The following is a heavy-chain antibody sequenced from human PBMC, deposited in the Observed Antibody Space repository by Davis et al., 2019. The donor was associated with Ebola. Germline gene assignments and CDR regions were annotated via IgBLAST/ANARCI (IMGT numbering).Heavy chain of an antibody. V-gene: IGHV4-4*07. D-gene: IGHD3-3*01. CDR2: IYTSGTT. CDR1: GGSISSYY. Sequence: SETLSLTCTVSGGSISSYYWSWIRQPAGKGLEWIGRIYTSGTTNYNPSLKSRVAMSVDTSKNQFSLKLSSVTAADTAVYYCARDRSIFGVANWFDPWGQGTLATVSP. J-gene: IGHJ5*02. CDR3: ARDRSIFGVANWFDP.